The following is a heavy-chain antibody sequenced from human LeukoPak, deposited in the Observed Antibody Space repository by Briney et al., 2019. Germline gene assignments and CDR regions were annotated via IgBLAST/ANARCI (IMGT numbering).Heavy chain of an antibody. D-gene: IGHD3-10*01. CDR3: ALLWFGEGYYYYGMDV. V-gene: IGHV4-34*01. CDR2: INHRGST. CDR1: GFPFSGYY. Sequence: SETLSLTCAVYGFPFSGYYWRWLRQPPGKGLEGCGEINHRGSTNYNPSLKRRVTILENTSKNQFSLKLSSVTAADTAVYYCALLWFGEGYYYYGMDVWGQGTTVTVSS. J-gene: IGHJ6*02.